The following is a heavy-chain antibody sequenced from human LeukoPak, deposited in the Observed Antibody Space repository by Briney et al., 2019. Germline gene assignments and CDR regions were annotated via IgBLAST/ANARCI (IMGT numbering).Heavy chain of an antibody. CDR2: IKKDGRKK. V-gene: IGHV3-7*05. CDR3: ASGVPVTGRRVPYFDY. D-gene: IGHD6-19*01. CDR1: GFTFSNYW. J-gene: IGHJ4*02. Sequence: PGGSLRLSCAASGFTFSNYWMNWVRQAPGQGLEWVANIKKDGRKKYQLDSVKGRFTISRDNAKNSLYLQMNSLRAEDTAVYYCASGVPVTGRRVPYFDYWGQGTLVTVS.